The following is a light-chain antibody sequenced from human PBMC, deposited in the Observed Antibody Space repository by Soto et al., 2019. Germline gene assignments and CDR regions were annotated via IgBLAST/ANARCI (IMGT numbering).Light chain of an antibody. CDR1: QSISSY. J-gene: IGKJ1*01. CDR2: GAS. V-gene: IGKV1-39*01. CDR3: QQSYSNPRT. Sequence: DIHITQSPSSLSSSVGDRVTITCRASQSISSYLYWYQQKPGKAPKLLIYGASSLHSGVPSRFGGSGSGTDFTLTISSLQPEDFATYFCQQSYSNPRTFGQGTKVDIK.